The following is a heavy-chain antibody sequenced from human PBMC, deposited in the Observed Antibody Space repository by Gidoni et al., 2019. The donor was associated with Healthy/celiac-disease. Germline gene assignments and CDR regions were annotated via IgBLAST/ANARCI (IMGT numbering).Heavy chain of an antibody. V-gene: IGHV4-59*01. CDR3: ARRALYCSGGSCYQLFDY. D-gene: IGHD2-15*01. CDR1: GGSISSYY. Sequence: QVQLQESGPGLVKPSETLSLTCTVSGGSISSYYWSWIRQPPGKGLEWIGYIYYSGSTNYTPSLKSRVTISVDTSKNQFSLKLSSVTAADTAVYYCARRALYCSGGSCYQLFDYWGQGTLVTVSS. J-gene: IGHJ4*02. CDR2: IYYSGST.